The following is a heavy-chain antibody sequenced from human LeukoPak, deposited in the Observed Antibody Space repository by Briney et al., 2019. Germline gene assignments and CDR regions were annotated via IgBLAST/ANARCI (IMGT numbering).Heavy chain of an antibody. V-gene: IGHV3-21*01. D-gene: IGHD3-3*01. J-gene: IGHJ5*02. CDR2: ISSSSSYI. CDR3: ARDALLRFLEWHSKWFDP. Sequence: PGGSLRLSCAASGFTFSSYSMNWVRQAPGKGLEWVSSISSSSSYIYYADSVKGRFTISRDNSKNTLYLQMNSLRAEDTAVYYCARDALLRFLEWHSKWFDPWGQGTLVTVSS. CDR1: GFTFSSYS.